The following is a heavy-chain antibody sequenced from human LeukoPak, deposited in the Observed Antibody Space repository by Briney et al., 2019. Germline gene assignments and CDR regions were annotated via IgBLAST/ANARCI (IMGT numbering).Heavy chain of an antibody. CDR1: GYTFTSYD. CDR3: ARDGSGTYWAYYNWFDP. V-gene: IGHV1-8*03. CDR2: MNPNSGNT. D-gene: IGHD3-10*01. Sequence: ASVKVSCKASGYTFTSYDINWVRQATGQGLEWMGWMNPNSGNTGYAQKFQGRVTITRNTSISTAYMELSSLRSEDTAVYYCARDGSGTYWAYYNWFDPWGQGTLVTVSS. J-gene: IGHJ5*02.